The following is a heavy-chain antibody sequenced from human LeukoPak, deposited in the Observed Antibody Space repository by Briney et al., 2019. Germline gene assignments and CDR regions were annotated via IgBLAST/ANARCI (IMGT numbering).Heavy chain of an antibody. CDR1: GYTFMSYW. CDR3: ARRTDGFDA. J-gene: IGHJ5*02. CDR2: IYPGDSDT. Sequence: GESLKISCQASGYTFMSYWIAWVRQVPGEGPEWMGIIYPGDSDTRYSPSFEGQVTMSVDKSINTVYLQWDSLKAADTAIYYCARRTDGFDAWGQGTLVTVSS. V-gene: IGHV5-51*01.